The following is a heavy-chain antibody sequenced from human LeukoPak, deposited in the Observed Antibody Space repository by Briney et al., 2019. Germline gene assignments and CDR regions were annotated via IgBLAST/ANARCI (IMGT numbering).Heavy chain of an antibody. Sequence: PGGSLRLSCAASGFTFSSYGMHWVRQAPGKGLEWVAFIRYDGSNKYYADSVKGRFTISRDNSKNTLYLQMNSLRAEDTALYYCARHLSIAAAGTTDYWGQGTLVTVSS. D-gene: IGHD6-13*01. CDR1: GFTFSSYG. CDR2: IRYDGSNK. CDR3: ARHLSIAAAGTTDY. V-gene: IGHV3-30*02. J-gene: IGHJ4*02.